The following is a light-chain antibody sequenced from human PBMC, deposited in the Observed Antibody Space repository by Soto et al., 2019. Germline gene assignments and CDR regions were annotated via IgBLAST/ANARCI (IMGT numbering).Light chain of an antibody. V-gene: IGLV2-14*03. CDR3: SSYTSSSTHV. CDR2: DVS. Sequence: QSALTQPASVSGSPGPSITISCTGTSSDVGAYNSVSWHQQHPGKVPKLMIFDVSSRPSGVSDRLSGSKSGNAASLTISGLQAEDEGDYYCSSYTSSSTHVFGSGTKLTVL. J-gene: IGLJ1*01. CDR1: SSDVGAYNS.